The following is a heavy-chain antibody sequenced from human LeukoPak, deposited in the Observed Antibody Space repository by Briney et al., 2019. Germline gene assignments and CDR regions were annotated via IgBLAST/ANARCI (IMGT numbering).Heavy chain of an antibody. Sequence: PGGSLRLSCAASGFTFSSYSMNWVRQAPGKGLEWVSYISSSSSTIYYADSVKGRFTISRDNAKNSLYLQMNSLRAEDTAVYYCARDGPQWLVLHDAFDIWGQGTMVTVSS. V-gene: IGHV3-48*04. D-gene: IGHD6-19*01. J-gene: IGHJ3*02. CDR1: GFTFSSYS. CDR2: ISSSSSTI. CDR3: ARDGPQWLVLHDAFDI.